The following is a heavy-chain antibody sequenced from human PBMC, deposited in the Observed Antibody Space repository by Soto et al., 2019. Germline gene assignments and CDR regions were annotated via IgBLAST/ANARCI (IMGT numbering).Heavy chain of an antibody. D-gene: IGHD4-17*01. CDR2: INSDGSST. Sequence: EVQLVESGGGLVQPGGSLRLSCAASGFTLSGYWMHWVRQAPGKGLVWVSRINSDGSSTSYADSVKGRFTISRDNAKNTLYLQMNSLRAEDTAVYYCAREAPYGDPSDYWGQGTLVTVSS. CDR1: GFTLSGYW. V-gene: IGHV3-74*01. J-gene: IGHJ4*02. CDR3: AREAPYGDPSDY.